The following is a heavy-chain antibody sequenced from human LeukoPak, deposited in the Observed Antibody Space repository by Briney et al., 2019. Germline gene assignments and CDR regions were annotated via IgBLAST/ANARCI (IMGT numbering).Heavy chain of an antibody. Sequence: GGSLRLSCAASGFTFDDYAMHWVRQAPGKGLEWVSVIYSGGSTYYADSVKGRFTISRHNSKNTLYLQMNSLRAEDTAVYYCASYRYYYYGMDVWGQGTLVTVSS. J-gene: IGHJ6*02. CDR1: GFTFDDYA. CDR2: IYSGGST. V-gene: IGHV3-53*04. CDR3: ASYRYYYYGMDV. D-gene: IGHD1-26*01.